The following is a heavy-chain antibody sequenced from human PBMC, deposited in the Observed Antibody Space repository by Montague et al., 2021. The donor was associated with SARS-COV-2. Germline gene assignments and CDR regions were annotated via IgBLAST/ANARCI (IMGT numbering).Heavy chain of an antibody. CDR2: ITNSGTTI. J-gene: IGHJ4*02. CDR1: GFTFSNYE. CDR3: ARARSWFPFDY. Sequence: SLSLSFSASGFTFSNYEMSWVRQAPGKGLEWVSYITNSGTTIYYADSVKGRFTIHRDNAENSLYLEMSSLRAEDTAVYYCARARSWFPFDYWGQGTLVTVSS. V-gene: IGHV3-48*03. D-gene: IGHD6-13*01.